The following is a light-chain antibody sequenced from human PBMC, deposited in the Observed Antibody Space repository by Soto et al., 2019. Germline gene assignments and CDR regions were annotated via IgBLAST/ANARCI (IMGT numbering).Light chain of an antibody. CDR2: GAS. J-gene: IGKJ5*01. CDR1: QTINNN. CDR3: QQLLSYPIT. V-gene: IGKV1-6*02. Sequence: AIQMTQSPSSLSASVGARVTITCRASQTINNNLNWYQQKPGKAPKLLIYGASSLQSGVPSRFSGSGSGTDFTLAISSLQPEDSATYYCQQLLSYPITFGQGTRLEI.